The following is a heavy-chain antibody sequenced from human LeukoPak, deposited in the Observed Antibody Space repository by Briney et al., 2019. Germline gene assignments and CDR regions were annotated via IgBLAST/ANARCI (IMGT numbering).Heavy chain of an antibody. CDR1: GYTFTSYY. D-gene: IGHD3-22*01. J-gene: IGHJ4*02. CDR3: ARAAASYYYDSSGYYQPYFDY. Sequence: ASVKVSCKASGYTFTSYYMHWVRQAPGQGLEWMGIINPSGGSTSYAQKFQGRVTMTRDMSTSTVYMELSSLRSEDTAVYYCARAAASYYYDSSGYYQPYFDYWGQGTLVTVSS. CDR2: INPSGGST. V-gene: IGHV1-46*01.